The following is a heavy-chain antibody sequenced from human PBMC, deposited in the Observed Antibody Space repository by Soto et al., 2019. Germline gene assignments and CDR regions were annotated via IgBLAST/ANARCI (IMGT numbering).Heavy chain of an antibody. CDR1: GFTFSSYS. CDR2: ISSSSSYI. Sequence: GGSLRLSCAASGFTFSSYSMNWVRQAPGKGLEWVSSISSSSSYIYYADSVKGRFTISRDNAKNSLYLQMNSLRAEDTAVYYCARVGYDFWSGYLPDYYYYYMDVWGKGTTVTVSS. D-gene: IGHD3-3*01. J-gene: IGHJ6*03. V-gene: IGHV3-21*01. CDR3: ARVGYDFWSGYLPDYYYYYMDV.